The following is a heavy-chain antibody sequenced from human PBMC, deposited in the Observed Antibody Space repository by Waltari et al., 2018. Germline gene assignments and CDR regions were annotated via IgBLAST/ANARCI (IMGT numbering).Heavy chain of an antibody. CDR2: INPSGSEK. Sequence: EMLLVESGGDLVQPGGSLRISCAASGFTFSGVSMSWVRQAPGKGLGGVAKINPSGSEKSYVDSLKGRFTISRDNAKNSLYLQMNSLRAEDTALYYCAKYSGYDLNLWGQGTLVTV. V-gene: IGHV3-7*01. J-gene: IGHJ5*02. D-gene: IGHD5-12*01. CDR3: AKYSGYDLNL. CDR1: GFTFSGVS.